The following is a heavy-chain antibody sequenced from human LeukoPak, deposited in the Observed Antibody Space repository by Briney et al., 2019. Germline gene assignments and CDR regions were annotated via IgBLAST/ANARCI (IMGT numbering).Heavy chain of an antibody. J-gene: IGHJ4*02. Sequence: ASVKFSCKASGYTFTSYYMHWVRQAPGQGLEWMGIINPSGGSTSYAQKFQGRVTMTRDTSTSTVYMELSSLRSEDTAVYYCARDLIAAAAGAVLYYFDYWGQGTLVTVSS. D-gene: IGHD6-13*01. V-gene: IGHV1-46*01. CDR1: GYTFTSYY. CDR3: ARDLIAAAAGAVLYYFDY. CDR2: INPSGGST.